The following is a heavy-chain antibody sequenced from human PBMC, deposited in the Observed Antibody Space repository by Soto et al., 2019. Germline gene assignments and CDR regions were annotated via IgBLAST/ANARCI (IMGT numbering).Heavy chain of an antibody. J-gene: IGHJ6*03. D-gene: IGHD6-6*01. Sequence: GGSLRLSCAASGFTFSSYGMHWVRQAPGKGLEWVVVIWYDGSNKYYADSVKDRFTISRDNSKNTLYLQMNSLRAEDTAGYYCARDGSSRYYYYYMDVWGKGTTVTVSS. CDR3: ARDGSSRYYYYYMDV. V-gene: IGHV3-33*08. CDR2: IWYDGSNK. CDR1: GFTFSSYG.